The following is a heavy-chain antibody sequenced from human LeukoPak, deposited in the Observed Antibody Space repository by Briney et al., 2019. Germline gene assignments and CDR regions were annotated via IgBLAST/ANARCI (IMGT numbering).Heavy chain of an antibody. V-gene: IGHV3-48*01. CDR2: ISSSSSTT. D-gene: IGHD4-11*01. J-gene: IGHJ4*02. CDR1: GFTFSSYS. CDR3: ARSMIMTTVTTYDY. Sequence: GGSLRLSCAASGFTFSSYSMNWVRQAPGKGLEWVSYISSSSSTTYYADSVKGRFTISRDNAKNSLYLQMNSLRAEDTAVYYCARSMIMTTVTTYDYWGQGTLVTVSS.